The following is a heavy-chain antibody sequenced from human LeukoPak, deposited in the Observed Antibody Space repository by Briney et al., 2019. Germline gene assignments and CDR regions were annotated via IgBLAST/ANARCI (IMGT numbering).Heavy chain of an antibody. D-gene: IGHD5-18*01. CDR1: GGSISSGSYY. J-gene: IGHJ4*02. Sequence: SETLSLTCTVSGGSISSGSYYWSWIRQPAGKGLEWIGRTYTSGSTNYNPSLKSRVTISVDTSKNQFSLKLSSVTAADTAVYYCARGEIQLWGLQYFDYWGQGTLVTVSS. CDR3: ARGEIQLWGLQYFDY. CDR2: TYTSGST. V-gene: IGHV4-61*02.